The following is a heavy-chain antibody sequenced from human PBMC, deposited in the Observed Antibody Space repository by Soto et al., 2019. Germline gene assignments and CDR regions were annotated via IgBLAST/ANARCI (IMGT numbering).Heavy chain of an antibody. D-gene: IGHD6-6*01. CDR2: IYYSGST. Sequence: QVQLQESGPGLVKPSETLSLTCTVSGGSVSSGSYYWSWIRQPPGKGLEWIGYIYYSGSTNYNPSLKSRVNISVDTSKNQFSLKLSSVTAADTAVYYCARDRMYSSSSLIRYYYGMDVWGQGTTVTVSS. J-gene: IGHJ6*02. CDR3: ARDRMYSSSSLIRYYYGMDV. CDR1: GGSVSSGSYY. V-gene: IGHV4-61*01.